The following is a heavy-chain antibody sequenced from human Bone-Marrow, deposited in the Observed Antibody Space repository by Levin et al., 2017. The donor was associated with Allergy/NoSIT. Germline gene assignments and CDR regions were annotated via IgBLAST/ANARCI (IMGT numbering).Heavy chain of an antibody. V-gene: IGHV3-23*01. J-gene: IGHJ4*02. D-gene: IGHD2-2*01. Sequence: GASVKVSCAASGFTFNTYDMRWIRQAPGKGLEWVSTISDSGGRTYYADSVKGRFTISRDNSKNTLYLQMSSLRAEDTAVYYCAKHRRPGVPAASDYWGQGTLVTVSS. CDR3: AKHRRPGVPAASDY. CDR2: ISDSGGRT. CDR1: GFTFNTYD.